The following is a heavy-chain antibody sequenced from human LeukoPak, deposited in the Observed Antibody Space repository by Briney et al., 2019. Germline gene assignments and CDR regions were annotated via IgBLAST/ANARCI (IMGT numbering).Heavy chain of an antibody. D-gene: IGHD6-13*01. J-gene: IGHJ4*02. CDR3: ARGSSDSSSSEQFDY. CDR1: GYTFTGYY. V-gene: IGHV1-2*02. Sequence: ASVKVSCKASGYTFTGYYMHWVRQAPGQGLEWMGWINPNSGGTNYAQKFQGRVTMTRDTSISTAYMELSRLRSDDTAVYYCARGSSDSSSSEQFDYWGQGTLVTVSS. CDR2: INPNSGGT.